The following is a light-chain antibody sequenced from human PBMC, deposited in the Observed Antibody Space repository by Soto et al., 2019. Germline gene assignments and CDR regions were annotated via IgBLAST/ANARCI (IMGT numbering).Light chain of an antibody. CDR1: QSVSSN. V-gene: IGKV3-15*01. Sequence: IVLTQSPVTLSLSPGDRATLSCRASQSVSSNLARYQQKPGHPPRLLIYGASTRATGVPARFSGSGSGTELTLPIRSLQSEDFAVYYCQQYNKWRTFGQGTKVDI. CDR3: QQYNKWRT. J-gene: IGKJ1*01. CDR2: GAS.